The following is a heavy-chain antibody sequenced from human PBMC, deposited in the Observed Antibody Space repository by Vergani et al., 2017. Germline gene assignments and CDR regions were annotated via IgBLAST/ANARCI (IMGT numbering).Heavy chain of an antibody. CDR3: ARVRGDGYNGRLDY. Sequence: QVQLVQSGAEVKKPGSSVKVSCKASGGTFSSSAISWVRQAPGQGLEWMGGIIPIFGTANYAQNFQGRVTITADESTSTAYMELSSLRSEDTAGYYCARVRGDGYNGRLDYWGQGTLVTVSS. V-gene: IGHV1-69*01. CDR2: IIPIFGTA. J-gene: IGHJ4*02. CDR1: GGTFSSSA. D-gene: IGHD5-24*01.